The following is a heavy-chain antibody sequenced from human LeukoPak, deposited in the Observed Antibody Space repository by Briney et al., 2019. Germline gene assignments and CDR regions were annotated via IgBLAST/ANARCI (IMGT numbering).Heavy chain of an antibody. CDR3: ARVPPTYYYDSSGYYYLY. CDR1: GYTFTGYY. V-gene: IGHV1-2*02. J-gene: IGHJ4*02. Sequence: ASVKVSCKASGYTFTGYYMHWVRQTPGQGLEWMGWINPNSGGTNYAQKFQGRVTMTRDTSISTAYMELSRLRSDDTAVYYCARVPPTYYYDSSGYYYLYWGQATLVTVSS. D-gene: IGHD3-22*01. CDR2: INPNSGGT.